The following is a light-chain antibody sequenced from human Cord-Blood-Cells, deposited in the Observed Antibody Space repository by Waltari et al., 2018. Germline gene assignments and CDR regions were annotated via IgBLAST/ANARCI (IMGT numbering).Light chain of an antibody. CDR2: QDS. CDR1: KLGDKY. Sequence: SYELTQPPSVSVSPGQTASITCSGDKLGDKYACWYQQKPGQSPVRVIYQDSKRPSVIPERFPGPNSGNTATLTISGTQAMDEADYYCQAWDSSTACVFGTGTKVTVL. V-gene: IGLV3-1*01. J-gene: IGLJ1*01. CDR3: QAWDSSTACV.